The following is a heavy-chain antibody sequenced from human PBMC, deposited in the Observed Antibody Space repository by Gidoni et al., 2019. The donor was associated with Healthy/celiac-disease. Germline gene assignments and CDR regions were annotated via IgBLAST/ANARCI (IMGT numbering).Heavy chain of an antibody. CDR2: ISYDGSNK. CDR1: GFTFSSYG. Sequence: QVQLVESGGGVVQPGRSLRLSFAASGFTFSSYGMHWVRQAPGKGLEWVAVISYDGSNKYYADSVKGRFTISRDNSKNTLYLQMNSLRAEDTAVYYCAKHDGSGSYYNSLVDYWGQGTLVTVSS. CDR3: AKHDGSGSYYNSLVDY. V-gene: IGHV3-30*18. D-gene: IGHD3-10*01. J-gene: IGHJ4*02.